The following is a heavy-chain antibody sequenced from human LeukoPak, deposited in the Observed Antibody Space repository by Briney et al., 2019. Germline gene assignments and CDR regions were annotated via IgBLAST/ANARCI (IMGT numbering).Heavy chain of an antibody. Sequence: GGSLRLSCAASGFTVSSNYMSWVRQAPGKGLEWVSVIYSGGSTYYADSVKGRFTISRDNSKNTLYLQMNSLRAEDTAVYYCAKSSYYDSSGYYEDYWGQGTLVTVSS. CDR3: AKSSYYDSSGYYEDY. V-gene: IGHV3-53*01. CDR2: IYSGGST. CDR1: GFTVSSNY. D-gene: IGHD3-22*01. J-gene: IGHJ4*02.